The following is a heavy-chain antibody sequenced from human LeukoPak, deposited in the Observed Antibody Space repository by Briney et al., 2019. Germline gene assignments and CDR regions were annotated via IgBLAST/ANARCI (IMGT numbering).Heavy chain of an antibody. CDR1: GFIFSSYA. J-gene: IGHJ5*02. CDR3: AKDNTPFSSSWYSTNWFDP. CDR2: ISAGGSST. V-gene: IGHV3-23*01. Sequence: GSLRLSCAASGFIFSSYAVSWVRQAPGKGLEWLSAISAGGSSTYYADSVKGRFTISRDNSKNTLYLQMNSLRAEDTAVYYCAKDNTPFSSSWYSTNWFDPWGQGTLVTVSS. D-gene: IGHD6-13*01.